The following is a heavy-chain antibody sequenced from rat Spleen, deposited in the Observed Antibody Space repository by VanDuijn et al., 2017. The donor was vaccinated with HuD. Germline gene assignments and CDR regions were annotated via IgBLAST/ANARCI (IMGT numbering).Heavy chain of an antibody. V-gene: IGHV5-27*01. J-gene: IGHJ3*01. CDR1: GFTFSDYY. CDR3: TTGDGSHYYDWFTY. Sequence: EVQLVESGGDLVQPGKSLKVSCAASGFTFSDYYMAWVRQAPTKGLEWVAYITPGGASTYYRDSVKGRFTVSRDNAKSTLYLQMDSLRSEDTATYYCTTGDGSHYYDWFTYWGQGTLVTVSS. CDR2: ITPGGAST. D-gene: IGHD1-12*02.